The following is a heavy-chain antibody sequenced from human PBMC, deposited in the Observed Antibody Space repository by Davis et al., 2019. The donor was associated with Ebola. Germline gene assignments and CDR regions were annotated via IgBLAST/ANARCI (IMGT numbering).Heavy chain of an antibody. CDR1: GYTFTSYG. V-gene: IGHV1-18*01. D-gene: IGHD6-13*01. CDR2: ISAYNGNT. J-gene: IGHJ5*02. CDR3: ARDKFEQLVQRWFDP. Sequence: ASVKVSCKASGYTFTSYGISWVRQAPGQGLEWMGWISAYNGNTNYAQKFQGRVTMTRDTSISTAYMELSRLRSDDTAVYYCARDKFEQLVQRWFDPWGQGTLVTVSS.